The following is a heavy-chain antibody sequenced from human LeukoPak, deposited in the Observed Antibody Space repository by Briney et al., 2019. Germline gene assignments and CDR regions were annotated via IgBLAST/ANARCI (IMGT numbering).Heavy chain of an antibody. CDR2: INPSGGST. D-gene: IGHD3-10*02. V-gene: IGHV1-46*01. CDR1: GYTFTGYY. J-gene: IGHJ5*02. CDR3: ARPGAPALFGEFSGLTNWFDP. Sequence: ASVKVSCKASGYTFTGYYMHWVRQAPGQGLEWMGIINPSGGSTSYAQKFQGRVTMNRDTSTSTVYMELSSLRSEDTAVYYCARPGAPALFGEFSGLTNWFDPWGQGTLVTVSS.